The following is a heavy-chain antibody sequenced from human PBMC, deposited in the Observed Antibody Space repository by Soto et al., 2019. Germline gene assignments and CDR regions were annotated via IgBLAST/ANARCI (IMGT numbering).Heavy chain of an antibody. CDR1: GGSISSYY. J-gene: IGHJ5*02. Sequence: SETLSLTCTVSGGSISSYYWSWIRQPPGKGLEWIGYIYYSGSTNYNPSLKSRVTISVDTSKNQFSLKLSSVTAADTAVYYCARVLYSGYEFINWFDPWGQGTLVTVSS. D-gene: IGHD5-12*01. CDR2: IYYSGST. V-gene: IGHV4-59*01. CDR3: ARVLYSGYEFINWFDP.